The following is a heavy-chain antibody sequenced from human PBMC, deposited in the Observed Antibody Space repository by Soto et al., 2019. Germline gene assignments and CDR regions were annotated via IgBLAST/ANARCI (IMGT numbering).Heavy chain of an antibody. CDR2: INPNSGGT. D-gene: IGHD2-2*01. CDR1: GYTFTGYY. CDR3: ARESAHIVVVPAAMDYYYSGMDV. J-gene: IGHJ6*02. V-gene: IGHV1-2*02. Sequence: ASVKVSCKASGYTFTGYYMHWVRQALGQGLEWMGWINPNSGGTNYAQKFQGRVTMTRDTSISTAYMELSRLRSDDTAVYYCARESAHIVVVPAAMDYYYSGMDVWGQGTTVTVS.